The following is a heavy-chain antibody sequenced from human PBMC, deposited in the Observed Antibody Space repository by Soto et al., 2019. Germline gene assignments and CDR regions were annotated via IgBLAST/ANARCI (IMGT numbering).Heavy chain of an antibody. CDR1: GGSFSGYY. CDR3: AKGGSIIGYFDY. J-gene: IGHJ4*02. D-gene: IGHD2-15*01. Sequence: SETLSLTCAVYGGSFSGYYWTWIRQPPGKGLEWIGEINHSGSTNYNPSLKSRVTISVDKSKNQFSLKLSSVTAADTAVYYCAKGGSIIGYFDYWGQGTMVTVSS. V-gene: IGHV4-34*01. CDR2: INHSGST.